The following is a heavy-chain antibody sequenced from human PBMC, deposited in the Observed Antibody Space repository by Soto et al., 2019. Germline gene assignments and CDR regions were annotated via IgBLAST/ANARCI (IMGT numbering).Heavy chain of an antibody. D-gene: IGHD6-19*01. CDR1: GYTFTSYA. CDR2: INAGNGNT. J-gene: IGHJ4*02. V-gene: IGHV1-3*01. CDR3: ARDLGGWPDY. Sequence: QVQLVQSGAEVKKPGASVKVSCKASGYTFTSYAIHWVRQAPGQRLEWMGWINAGNGNTKYSQKFQDRVTITRDTSASTAYMELSSLRSEDTAAYYCARDLGGWPDYWGQGTLVTVSS.